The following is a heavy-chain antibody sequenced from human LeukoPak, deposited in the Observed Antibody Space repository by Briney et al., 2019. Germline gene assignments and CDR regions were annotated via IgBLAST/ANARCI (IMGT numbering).Heavy chain of an antibody. J-gene: IGHJ4*02. D-gene: IGHD3-9*01. Sequence: GGSLRLSCTASAFTFDDFPMHWVHQAPGKGLDWVSLILKDGSNAFYADSVKGRFTISRDNYGNTLFLQMNSLRAEDTAIYYCARDFHYFFDYCGQGTLVTVSS. CDR1: AFTFDDFP. V-gene: IGHV3-30-3*01. CDR3: ARDFHYFFDY. CDR2: ILKDGSNA.